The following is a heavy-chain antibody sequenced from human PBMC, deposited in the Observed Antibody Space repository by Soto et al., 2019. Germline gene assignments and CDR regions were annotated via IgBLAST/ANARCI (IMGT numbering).Heavy chain of an antibody. J-gene: IGHJ1*01. CDR3: ARGAIGDQKNIPFLH. D-gene: IGHD2-21*01. V-gene: IGHV5-51*01. Sequence: GESLKISCKGSGYSFTSYWIGWVRQMPEKGLEWMGIIYPGDSDTRYSPSFQGQVTISVDKSISTAYLQWSSLKASDTAMYYCARGAIGDQKNIPFLHWGQGTLVTVSS. CDR1: GYSFTSYW. CDR2: IYPGDSDT.